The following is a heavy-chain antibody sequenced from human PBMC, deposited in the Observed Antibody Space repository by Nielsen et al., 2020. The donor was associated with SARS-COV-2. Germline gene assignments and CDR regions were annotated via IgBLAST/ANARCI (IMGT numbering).Heavy chain of an antibody. CDR3: ARQGSVVRGVIPLYYYYGMDV. CDR2: IYYSEST. D-gene: IGHD3-10*01. J-gene: IGHJ6*02. CDR1: GGSISSSSYY. Sequence: SETLSLTCTVSGGSISSSSYYWGWIRQPPGKGLEWIGSIYYSESTYYNPSLKSRVTISVDTSKNQFSLKLSSVTAADTAVYYCARQGSVVRGVIPLYYYYGMDVWGQGTTVTVSS. V-gene: IGHV4-39*01.